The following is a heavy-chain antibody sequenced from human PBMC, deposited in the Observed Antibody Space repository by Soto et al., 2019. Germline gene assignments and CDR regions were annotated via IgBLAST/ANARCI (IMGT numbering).Heavy chain of an antibody. V-gene: IGHV1-46*03. Sequence: QVQLVQSGAEVKKPGASVKVACKASGYIFTNYYIHWVRQAPGQGLEWMGIISLSADRTSYAQKFQGRFTVTMDTSTSTVYMELGSLRSEDTAVYYCVRDPSSGYRSFDYWGQGTLVTVSS. CDR2: ISLSADRT. D-gene: IGHD3-22*01. CDR3: VRDPSSGYRSFDY. J-gene: IGHJ4*02. CDR1: GYIFTNYY.